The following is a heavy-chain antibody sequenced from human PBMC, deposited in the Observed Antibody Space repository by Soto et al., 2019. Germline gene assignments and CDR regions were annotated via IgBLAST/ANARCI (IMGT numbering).Heavy chain of an antibody. CDR2: ISSSSSYI. J-gene: IGHJ4*02. CDR3: ARDHYGDHFQYSFDY. CDR1: GFTFSRYI. Sequence: EVQLVESGGGLVKPGGSLRLSCAASGFTFSRYIMNWVRHAPGKGLEWVSSISSSSSYIYYADSVKGRFTISRDNAKNSLYLQMNSLRAEDTAVYYCARDHYGDHFQYSFDYWGQGTLVTVST. V-gene: IGHV3-21*01. D-gene: IGHD4-17*01.